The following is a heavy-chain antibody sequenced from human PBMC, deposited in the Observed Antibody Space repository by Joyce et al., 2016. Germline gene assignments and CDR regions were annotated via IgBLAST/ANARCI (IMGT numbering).Heavy chain of an antibody. V-gene: IGHV3-15*01. Sequence: EVQVAEYGGGLVKPGGSLRLSCAASGFTFNVAWMTWVRQAPGKGLEWVGRIKSKTSGETTEYAAPVKGRFTISRDDSNNTVSLQMNGLRTEDTAVYFCAADVAEVGFGELDHWGQGTLVTVSS. J-gene: IGHJ4*02. CDR3: AADVAEVGFGELDH. CDR1: GFTFNVAW. CDR2: IKSKTSGETT. D-gene: IGHD3-10*01.